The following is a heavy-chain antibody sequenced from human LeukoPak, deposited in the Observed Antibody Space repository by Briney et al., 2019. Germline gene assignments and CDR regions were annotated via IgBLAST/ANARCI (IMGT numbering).Heavy chain of an antibody. Sequence: GGSLRLSCAASEFTVSSNYMNWVRQAPGKGLEWVSVIYSGGSTYYADSVKGRFTTSRDNSKNTLYLQMNSLRADDTAVYYCAGGARRQQPFDYWGQGTLVTVSS. J-gene: IGHJ4*02. CDR2: IYSGGST. CDR1: EFTVSSNY. V-gene: IGHV3-66*01. D-gene: IGHD6-13*01. CDR3: AGGARRQQPFDY.